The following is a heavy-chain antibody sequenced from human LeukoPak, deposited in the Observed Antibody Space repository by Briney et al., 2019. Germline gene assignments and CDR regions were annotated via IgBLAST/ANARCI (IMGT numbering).Heavy chain of an antibody. V-gene: IGHV4-39*01. CDR2: IYYSGST. J-gene: IGHJ3*02. CDR3: ARHLSLQVGATGAFDI. D-gene: IGHD1-26*01. Sequence: SETLSLTCTVSGGSISSSSYYWGWIRQPPGKGLEWIGSIYYSGSTYYNPSLKSRVTISVDTSKNQFSLKLSSVTAADTAVYYCARHLSLQVGATGAFDIWGQGTMVTVS. CDR1: GGSISSSSYY.